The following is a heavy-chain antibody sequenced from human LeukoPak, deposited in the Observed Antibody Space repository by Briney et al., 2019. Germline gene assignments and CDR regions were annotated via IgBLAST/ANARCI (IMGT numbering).Heavy chain of an antibody. J-gene: IGHJ6*03. CDR2: ISGSGGST. V-gene: IGHV3-23*01. CDR3: AKASDSSGYEGYYYYYMDV. D-gene: IGHD3-22*01. Sequence: GGSLRLSCAASGFTFSSYGMSWVRQAPGKGLEWVSAISGSGGSTYYADSVKGRFTISRDNSKNTLYLQMNSLRAEDTAVYYCAKASDSSGYEGYYYYYMDVWGKGTTVTISS. CDR1: GFTFSSYG.